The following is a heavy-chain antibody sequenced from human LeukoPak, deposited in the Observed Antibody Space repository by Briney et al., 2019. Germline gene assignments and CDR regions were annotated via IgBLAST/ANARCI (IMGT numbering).Heavy chain of an antibody. CDR1: GGSFSGYY. D-gene: IGHD3-22*01. V-gene: IGHV4-34*01. CDR3: ARGQNSSGANFDY. CDR2: INHSGST. J-gene: IGHJ4*02. Sequence: TSSETLSLTCAVYGGSFSGYYWSWIRQPPGKGLEWIGEINHSGSTNYNPSLKSRVTISVDTSKNQFSLKLSSVTAADTAMYYCARGQNSSGANFDYWGQGTLVTVSS.